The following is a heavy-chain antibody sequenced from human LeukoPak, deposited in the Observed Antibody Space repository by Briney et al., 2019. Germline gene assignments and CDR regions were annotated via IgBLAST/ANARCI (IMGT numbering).Heavy chain of an antibody. V-gene: IGHV3-7*01. CDR3: ARVLGVSSSIFDC. J-gene: IGHJ4*02. D-gene: IGHD3-10*01. CDR2: IKQDGSEK. CDR1: GFTFSSYW. Sequence: GGSLRLSCAASGFTFSSYWMSWVCQAPGKGLEWVANIKQDGSEKYYVDSVKGRFTISRDNAKNSLYLQMNSLRAEDTAVYYCARVLGVSSSIFDCWGQGTLVTVSS.